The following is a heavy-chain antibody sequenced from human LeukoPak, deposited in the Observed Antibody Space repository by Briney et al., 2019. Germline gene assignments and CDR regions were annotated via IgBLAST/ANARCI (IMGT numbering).Heavy chain of an antibody. J-gene: IGHJ6*02. CDR2: ISNDGRNL. D-gene: IGHD3-10*01. V-gene: IGHV3-30*18. CDR3: AKPLLGMDV. CDR1: GFTFSSYA. Sequence: GRSLRLSCAASGFTFSSYAMHWVRQAPGKGLKWVAVISNDGRNLHYADSVKGRFTISRDNSKNTLYLQMNSLRAEDTAVYYCAKPLLGMDVWGQGTTVTVSS.